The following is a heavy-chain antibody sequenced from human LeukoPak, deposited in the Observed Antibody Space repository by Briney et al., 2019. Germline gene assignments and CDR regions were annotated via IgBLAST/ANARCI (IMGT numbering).Heavy chain of an antibody. CDR2: INWNGGST. Sequence: PGGSLRLSCAASGFTFDDYGMSWVRQAPGKGLEWVSGINWNGGSTGYADSVKGRFTISRDNAKNSLYLQMNSLRAEDTALYYCARALRGDGDYDYYYMDVWGKGTTVAVSS. D-gene: IGHD2-21*02. J-gene: IGHJ6*03. CDR1: GFTFDDYG. V-gene: IGHV3-20*04. CDR3: ARALRGDGDYDYYYMDV.